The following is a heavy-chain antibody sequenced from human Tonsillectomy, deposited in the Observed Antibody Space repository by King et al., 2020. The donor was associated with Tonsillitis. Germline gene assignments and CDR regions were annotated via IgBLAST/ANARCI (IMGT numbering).Heavy chain of an antibody. CDR3: ARSLTTYYFDSSGYAPTAALYY. D-gene: IGHD3-22*01. V-gene: IGHV4-30-4*01. J-gene: IGHJ4*02. CDR2: IYYSGRT. Sequence: VQLQESGPGLVKPSQTLSLTCTVSGGSISSGDYYWRWIRQPPGKGLEWIGYIYYSGRTYYNPSLKSRVTISVDTSKNQFSLKLSSVTAADTAVYYLARSLTTYYFDSSGYAPTAALYYWGPGALVTVSS. CDR1: GGSISSGDYY.